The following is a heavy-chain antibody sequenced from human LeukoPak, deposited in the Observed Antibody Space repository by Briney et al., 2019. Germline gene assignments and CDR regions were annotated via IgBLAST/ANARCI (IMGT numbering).Heavy chain of an antibody. Sequence: GGSLRLSCAASGFTFSSYWMHWVRQAPGKGLVWVSRINSDGSSTSYADSVKGRFTISRDNAKNTLYLQMNSLRAEDTDVYYCARVSYFGYYYDSSGLSLDAFDIWGQGTMVTVSS. J-gene: IGHJ3*02. CDR2: INSDGSST. CDR3: ARVSYFGYYYDSSGLSLDAFDI. CDR1: GFTFSSYW. D-gene: IGHD3-22*01. V-gene: IGHV3-74*01.